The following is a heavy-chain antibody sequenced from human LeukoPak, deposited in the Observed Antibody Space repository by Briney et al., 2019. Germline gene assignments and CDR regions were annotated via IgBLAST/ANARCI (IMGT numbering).Heavy chain of an antibody. CDR1: GYTFTSYY. Sequence: GASVKVSCKASGYTFTSYYMHWVRQAPGQGLEWTGIINPSGGSTSYAQKFQGRVTMTRDTSTSTVYMELSSLRSEDTAVYYCARGDIVVVPADGYYFDYWGQGTLVTVSS. CDR2: INPSGGST. V-gene: IGHV1-46*01. D-gene: IGHD2-2*01. CDR3: ARGDIVVVPADGYYFDY. J-gene: IGHJ4*02.